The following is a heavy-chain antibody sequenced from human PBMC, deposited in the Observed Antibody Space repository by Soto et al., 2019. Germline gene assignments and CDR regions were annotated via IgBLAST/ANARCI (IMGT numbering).Heavy chain of an antibody. J-gene: IGHJ4*02. CDR2: IFYSGST. D-gene: IGHD3-9*01. V-gene: IGHV4-59*01. Sequence: SETLSLTCTVSGVSISNYYWSWIRQPPGKGLEWVGYIFYSGSTTYNPSLKSRVTILVDTSKNQFSLKLSSVTAADTGVYYCARDNGGVLTGYYYFDYWGQGTLVTVSS. CDR1: GVSISNYY. CDR3: ARDNGGVLTGYYYFDY.